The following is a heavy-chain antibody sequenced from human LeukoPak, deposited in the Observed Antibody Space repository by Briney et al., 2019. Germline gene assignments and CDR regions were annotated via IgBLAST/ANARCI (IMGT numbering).Heavy chain of an antibody. J-gene: IGHJ5*02. V-gene: IGHV4-39*01. CDR2: IYYSGST. D-gene: IGHD1-26*01. CDR1: GGSISSSCCY. Sequence: SETLSLTCTVSGGSISSSCCYWVWIRQPSGKGLEWIGSIYYSGSTYYNPSLKSRVTISVDTSKHQFSLKLTSVTAADTALYYCARQGGSPDWFDPWGQGTLVTVSS. CDR3: ARQGGSPDWFDP.